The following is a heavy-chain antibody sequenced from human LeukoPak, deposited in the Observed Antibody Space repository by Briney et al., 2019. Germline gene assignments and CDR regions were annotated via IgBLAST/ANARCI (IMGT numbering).Heavy chain of an antibody. D-gene: IGHD2-15*01. CDR2: IWYDGSNK. CDR1: GFTFSSYG. Sequence: PGGSLRLSCAASGFTFSSYGMHWVRQAPGKGLEWVAVIWYDGSNKYYAASVKGRFTISRDNSKDTLYLQMNSLRAEDTAVYYCARDDNCSGGSCHGFDYWGQGTLVTVSS. CDR3: ARDDNCSGGSCHGFDY. J-gene: IGHJ4*02. V-gene: IGHV3-33*01.